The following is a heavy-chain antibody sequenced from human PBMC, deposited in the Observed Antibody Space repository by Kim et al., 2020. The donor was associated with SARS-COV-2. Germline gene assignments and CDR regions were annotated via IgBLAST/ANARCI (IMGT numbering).Heavy chain of an antibody. CDR2: ISSSGGST. V-gene: IGHV3-23*01. CDR1: GFTLSTYA. CDR3: AKGSCTTSSCSKFDY. Sequence: GGSLRVSCAASGFTLSTYAMSWVRQAPGEGLEWVSDISSSGGSTYYADSVKGRFTISRDNSKNRVYLQMNSLRVEDTAVYYCAKGSCTTSSCSKFDYWGQGTVVTVSS. J-gene: IGHJ4*02. D-gene: IGHD2-2*01.